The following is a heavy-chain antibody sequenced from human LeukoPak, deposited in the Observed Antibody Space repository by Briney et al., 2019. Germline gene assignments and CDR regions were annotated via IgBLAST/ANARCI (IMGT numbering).Heavy chain of an antibody. CDR2: ISWNSGSI. V-gene: IGHV3-9*01. J-gene: IGHJ4*02. D-gene: IGHD5-18*01. CDR3: AKDQSESLGLGSFDY. CDR1: GFTFDDYA. Sequence: HPGGSLRLSCAASGFTFDDYATHWVRQAPGKGLEWVSGISWNSGSIGYADSVKGRFTISRDNAKNSLYLQMNSLRAEDTALYYCAKDQSESLGLGSFDYWGQGTLVTVSS.